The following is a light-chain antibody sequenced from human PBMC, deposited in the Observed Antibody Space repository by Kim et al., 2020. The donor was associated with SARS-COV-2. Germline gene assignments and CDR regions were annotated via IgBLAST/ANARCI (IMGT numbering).Light chain of an antibody. CDR1: QDVNTN. Sequence: PGEGATRACRASQDVNTNLAWYQQKPGQAPRLLISGASTRATGIPARFSGSGSGTEFTLTISSLQSEDFAVYYCQQYNNWPPITFGQGTRLEIK. V-gene: IGKV3-15*01. CDR2: GAS. J-gene: IGKJ5*01. CDR3: QQYNNWPPIT.